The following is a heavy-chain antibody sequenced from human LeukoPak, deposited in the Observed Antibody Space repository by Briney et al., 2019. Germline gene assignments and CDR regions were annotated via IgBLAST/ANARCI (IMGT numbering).Heavy chain of an antibody. CDR1: GFIFRTYW. CDR2: IKQDGSEQ. Sequence: GGSLRLSCVASGFIFRTYWMSWVRQAPGKGLEWVANIKQDGSEQYYLESVKGRFTISRDNAKNSLYLQMNSLRAEDTAVYYCARPRTTDYYFDYWGQGTLVTVPS. V-gene: IGHV3-7*04. CDR3: ARPRTTDYYFDY. J-gene: IGHJ4*02. D-gene: IGHD4/OR15-4a*01.